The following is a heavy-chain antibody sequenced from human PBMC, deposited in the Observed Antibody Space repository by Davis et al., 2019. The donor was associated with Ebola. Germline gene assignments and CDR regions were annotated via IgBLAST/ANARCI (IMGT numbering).Heavy chain of an antibody. V-gene: IGHV4-34*01. J-gene: IGHJ5*02. CDR2: INHSGST. CDR3: ARRRARITIFGVVKNWFDP. Sequence: MPSETLSLTCAVYGGSFSGYYWRWIRQPPGKGLEWIGEINHSGSTNYNPSLKSRVTISVDTSKNQFSLKLSSVTAADTAVYYCARRRARITIFGVVKNWFDPWGQGTLVTVSS. D-gene: IGHD3-3*01. CDR1: GGSFSGYY.